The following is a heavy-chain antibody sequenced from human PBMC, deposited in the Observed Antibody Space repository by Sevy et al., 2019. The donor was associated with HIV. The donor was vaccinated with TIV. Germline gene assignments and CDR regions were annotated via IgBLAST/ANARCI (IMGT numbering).Heavy chain of an antibody. CDR2: IYSGGST. D-gene: IGHD3-10*01. CDR3: ATYSGSRDYNFFQD. J-gene: IGHJ1*01. Sequence: GGSLRLSCVASGFTVSSYYMSWVRQAPGRGLEWVSSIYSGGSTYYAETVKGRFTITSEKSTNTVYFQMNSLSAEDTVSYYGATYSGSRDYNFFQDWGQGTLVTVSS. V-gene: IGHV3-53*01. CDR1: GFTVSSYY.